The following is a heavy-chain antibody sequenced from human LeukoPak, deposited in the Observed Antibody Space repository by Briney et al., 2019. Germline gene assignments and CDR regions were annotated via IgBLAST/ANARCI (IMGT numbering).Heavy chain of an antibody. D-gene: IGHD3-22*01. Sequence: SETLSLTCAVYGGSFSGYYWSWIRQPPGKGLEWIGEINHSGSTNYNPSLKSRVTISVDTSKNQFSLKLSSVTAADTAVYYCARDNYYDSSGLFDYWGQGTLVTVSP. V-gene: IGHV4-34*01. CDR1: GGSFSGYY. CDR2: INHSGST. J-gene: IGHJ4*02. CDR3: ARDNYYDSSGLFDY.